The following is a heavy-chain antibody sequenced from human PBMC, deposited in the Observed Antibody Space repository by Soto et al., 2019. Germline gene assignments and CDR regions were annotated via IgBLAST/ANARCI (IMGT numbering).Heavy chain of an antibody. Sequence: PSETLSLTCAVYGGSFSGYYWSWIRQPPGKGLEWIGEINHSGSTNYNPSLKSRVTISVDTSKNQFSLKLSSVTAADTAVYYCARGDTMIVVVITILYYYGMDVWGQGTTVTVSS. CDR1: GGSFSGYY. CDR3: ARGDTMIVVVITILYYYGMDV. V-gene: IGHV4-34*01. D-gene: IGHD3-22*01. CDR2: INHSGST. J-gene: IGHJ6*02.